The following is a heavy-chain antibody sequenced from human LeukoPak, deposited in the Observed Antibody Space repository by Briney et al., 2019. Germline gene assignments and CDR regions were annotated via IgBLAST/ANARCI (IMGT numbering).Heavy chain of an antibody. J-gene: IGHJ6*03. CDR3: ATGPVSGWYHFYYMDV. Sequence: GASVKVSCKVSGNILTELSIHWVRQAPGKGLEWMGSFDPQDEEPIYAQRFQGRVTMTEDTSTDTAYMELSSLRSEDMAVYYCATGPVSGWYHFYYMDVWGKGTTVTVSS. CDR2: FDPQDEEP. V-gene: IGHV1-24*01. D-gene: IGHD6-19*01. CDR1: GNILTELS.